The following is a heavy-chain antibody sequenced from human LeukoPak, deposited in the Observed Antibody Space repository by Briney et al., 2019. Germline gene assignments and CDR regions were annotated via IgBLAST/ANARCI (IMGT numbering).Heavy chain of an antibody. CDR1: GFTLSSYW. D-gene: IGHD1-26*01. CDR2: VTSDESSR. V-gene: IGHV3-74*01. J-gene: IGHJ4*02. Sequence: GGSLRLSCVASGFTLSSYWMHWVRQVPGKRLVWVSRVTSDESSRAYADSVKGGFTISRDNAKNTLYLQMNSLRAEDTAVYYCARWGVGAHDYWGQGTLVTVSS. CDR3: ARWGVGAHDY.